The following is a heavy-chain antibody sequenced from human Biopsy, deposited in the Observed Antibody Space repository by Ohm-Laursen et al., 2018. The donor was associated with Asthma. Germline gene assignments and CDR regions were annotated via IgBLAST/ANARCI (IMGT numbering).Heavy chain of an antibody. J-gene: IGHJ5*02. Sequence: SSVKVSCKASGFTFMGYHIFWMRQAPGQGLEWMGRINPNGGGTHYAQKFQGRVTLTRDMSISTAYMDLSALTSDDTAVYYCARGQKSPGDRWFDPWGQGTLVTVSS. D-gene: IGHD7-27*01. V-gene: IGHV1-2*06. CDR3: ARGQKSPGDRWFDP. CDR1: GFTFMGYH. CDR2: INPNGGGT.